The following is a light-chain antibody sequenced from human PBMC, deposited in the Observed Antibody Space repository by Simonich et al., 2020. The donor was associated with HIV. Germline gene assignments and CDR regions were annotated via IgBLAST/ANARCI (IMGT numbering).Light chain of an antibody. Sequence: QSALTQPRSVSGSPGQSFTISCTGTSSDVGGYNYVSWYQQHPGKAPKLMIYDVSKRPSGVANRFSGSKSGNTASLTISGLQAEDEADYYCCSYASSTTFHVVFGGGTQLTVL. J-gene: IGLJ2*01. CDR1: SSDVGGYNY. CDR3: CSYASSTTFHVV. V-gene: IGLV2-11*01. CDR2: DVS.